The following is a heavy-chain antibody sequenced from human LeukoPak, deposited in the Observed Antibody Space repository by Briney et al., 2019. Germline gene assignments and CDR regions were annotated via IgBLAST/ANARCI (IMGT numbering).Heavy chain of an antibody. CDR3: AGHRLGYGSGSPFDY. CDR1: GYSISSGDY. V-gene: IGHV4-38-2*02. J-gene: IGHJ4*02. D-gene: IGHD3-10*01. Sequence: SETLSLTCTVSGYSISSGDYWGWIRQPPGKGLEWIGNIYHSGNTNYNPSLKSRVSISVDTSKNQFSLKLSSVTAADTAVYYCAGHRLGYGSGSPFDYWGQATLVTVSS. CDR2: IYHSGNT.